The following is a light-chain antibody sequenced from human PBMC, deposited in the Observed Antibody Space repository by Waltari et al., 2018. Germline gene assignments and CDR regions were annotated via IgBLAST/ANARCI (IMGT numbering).Light chain of an antibody. V-gene: IGKV1-39*01. J-gene: IGKJ2*01. CDR3: QESYTTPYT. CDR1: QSISNY. CDR2: TAS. Sequence: DIQMNQSPSSLSASVGDRVTITCRASQSISNYLNWYQQKQGKAPRLLIYTASSVQSGVPSRFSGSGSGTDFTLTISSLQPEDFATYYCQESYTTPYTFGQGTKLEIK.